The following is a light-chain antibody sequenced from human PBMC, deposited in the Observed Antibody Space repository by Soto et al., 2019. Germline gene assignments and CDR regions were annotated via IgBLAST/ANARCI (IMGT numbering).Light chain of an antibody. CDR2: GAS. CDR3: QQYNNWPQT. Sequence: VMTQSPATLSVSQEERATLSCRASQSVSSNLAWYQQKPGQAPRLLIYGASTRATGIPARFSGSGSGTEFTLTISSLQSEDFAVYYCQQYNNWPQTFGQGTKVDIK. J-gene: IGKJ1*01. V-gene: IGKV3-15*01. CDR1: QSVSSN.